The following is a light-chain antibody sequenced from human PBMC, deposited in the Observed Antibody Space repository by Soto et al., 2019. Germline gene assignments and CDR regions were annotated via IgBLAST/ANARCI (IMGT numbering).Light chain of an antibody. CDR3: ASWDDSLNGYV. CDR1: GSNIGSNS. V-gene: IGLV1-44*01. J-gene: IGLJ1*01. CDR2: NNN. Sequence: QPVLTQPPSASGTPGQRVTISCSGSGSNIGSNSVNWYQQFPGTAPKLLIYNNNQRPSGVPDRISGSKSGTSASLAISGLQSEDEAYYYCASWDDSLNGYVFGAGTKLTVL.